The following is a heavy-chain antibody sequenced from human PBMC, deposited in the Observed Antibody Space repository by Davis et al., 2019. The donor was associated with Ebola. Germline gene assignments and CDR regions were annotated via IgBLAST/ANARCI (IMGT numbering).Heavy chain of an antibody. CDR2: IYPGDSDT. D-gene: IGHD6-13*01. CDR3: ARHVSVAAAGTSWFDP. Sequence: GESLKISCKGSGYRFMTYWIGWVRQMPGKGLEWMGIIYPGDSDTRYSPSFQGQVTISADKSISTAYLQWSSLKASDTAMYYCARHVSVAAAGTSWFDPWGQGTLVTVSS. V-gene: IGHV5-51*01. J-gene: IGHJ5*02. CDR1: GYRFMTYW.